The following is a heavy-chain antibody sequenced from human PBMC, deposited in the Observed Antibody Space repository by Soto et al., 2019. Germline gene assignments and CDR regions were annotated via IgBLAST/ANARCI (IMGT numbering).Heavy chain of an antibody. J-gene: IGHJ4*02. CDR2: IIPIFGTA. D-gene: IGHD3-22*01. V-gene: IGHV1-69*01. CDR1: GGTFSSYA. Sequence: QVRLVQSGAEVKKPGSSVKFSCKASGGTFSSYAISWVRQAPGQGLEWMGGIIPIFGTANYAQKFQGRVTITADESTSTAYMELSSLRAEDTAVYYCASLYYYDSRGSWTYDYWGQGTLVTVSS. CDR3: ASLYYYDSRGSWTYDY.